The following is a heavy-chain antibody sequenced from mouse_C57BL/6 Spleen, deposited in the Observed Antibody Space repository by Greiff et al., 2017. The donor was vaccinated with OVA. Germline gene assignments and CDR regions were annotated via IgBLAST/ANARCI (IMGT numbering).Heavy chain of an antibody. J-gene: IGHJ3*01. V-gene: IGHV3-6*01. D-gene: IGHD3-2*02. CDR3: ARVSGDDAY. CDR2: ISYDGSN. CDR1: GYSITSGYY. Sequence: DVHLVESGPGLVKPSQSLSLTCSVTGYSITSGYYWNWIRQFPGNKLEWMGYISYDGSNNYNPSLKNRISITRDTSKNQFFLKLNSVTTEDTATYYCARVSGDDAYWGQGTLVTVSA.